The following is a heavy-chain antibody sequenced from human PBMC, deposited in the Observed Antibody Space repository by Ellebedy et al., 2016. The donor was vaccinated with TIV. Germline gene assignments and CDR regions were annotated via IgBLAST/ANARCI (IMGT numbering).Heavy chain of an antibody. D-gene: IGHD5-18*01. CDR1: GFTFSTYW. J-gene: IGHJ4*02. CDR3: ARAGKYSYGYSFDY. CDR2: IKSDGTST. Sequence: GESLKISCAASGFTFSTYWMYWVRQAPGKGLVWVSRIKSDGTSTNYADSVKGRFPISRDNAKNTLYPQMNSLRAEDTAVYYCARAGKYSYGYSFDYWGQGTLVTVSS. V-gene: IGHV3-74*01.